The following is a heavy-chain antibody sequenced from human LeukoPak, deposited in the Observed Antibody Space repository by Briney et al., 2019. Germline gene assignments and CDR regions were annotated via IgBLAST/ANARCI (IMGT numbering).Heavy chain of an antibody. Sequence: SETLSLTCTVSGGSISSYYWSWIRQPPGKGLEWIGYIYYSGSTNYNPSLKSRVTISVDTSKNQFSLKLSSVTAADTAVYYCARETRCSSTSCYRAFDYWGQGTLVTVSS. D-gene: IGHD2-2*02. CDR2: IYYSGST. J-gene: IGHJ4*02. CDR1: GGSISSYY. V-gene: IGHV4-59*12. CDR3: ARETRCSSTSCYRAFDY.